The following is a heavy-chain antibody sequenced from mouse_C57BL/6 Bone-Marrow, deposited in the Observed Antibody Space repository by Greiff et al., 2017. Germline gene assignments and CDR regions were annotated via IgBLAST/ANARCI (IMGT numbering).Heavy chain of an antibody. J-gene: IGHJ4*01. CDR1: GFNIKDDY. V-gene: IGHV14-4*01. Sequence: VHVKQSGAELVRPGASVKLSCTASGFNIKDDYMHWVKQRPEPGLEWIGWIDPENGDTEYASKFQGKATITADTSSTTAYLQLSSLTSEDTAVDYCTLYYGSSYDAMDYWGQGTSVTVSS. CDR2: IDPENGDT. D-gene: IGHD1-1*01. CDR3: TLYYGSSYDAMDY.